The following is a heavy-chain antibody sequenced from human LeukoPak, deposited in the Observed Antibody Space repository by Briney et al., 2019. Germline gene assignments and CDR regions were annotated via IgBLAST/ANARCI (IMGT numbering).Heavy chain of an antibody. D-gene: IGHD2-2*02. CDR1: GFTFSSYG. V-gene: IGHV3-33*01. CDR3: ARRSRYCSSTSCYRSVDTAMVNYYYYGMDV. CDR2: IWYDVSNK. Sequence: GGSLRLSCAASGFTFSSYGMHWVRQAPGKGLEWVAVIWYDVSNKYYADSVKGRFTISRDNSKNTLYLQMNSLRAEDTAVYYCARRSRYCSSTSCYRSVDTAMVNYYYYGMDVWGQGTTVTVSS. J-gene: IGHJ6*02.